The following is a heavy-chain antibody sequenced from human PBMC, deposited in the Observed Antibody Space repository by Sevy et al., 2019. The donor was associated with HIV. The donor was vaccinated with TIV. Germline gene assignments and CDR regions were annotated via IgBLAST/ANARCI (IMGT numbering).Heavy chain of an antibody. D-gene: IGHD1-26*01. CDR3: VRALLKADSL. CDR1: GFNIRTHW. CDR2: INEDRSTK. Sequence: GESLKISCAASGFNIRTHWMLWVRQAAGKGLQWVANINEDRSTKYYLDSVKGRFTTSRDNAENSVFLQMNSLRVEDTAVYYCVRALLKADSLWGQGTLVTVSS. V-gene: IGHV3-7*01. J-gene: IGHJ4*02.